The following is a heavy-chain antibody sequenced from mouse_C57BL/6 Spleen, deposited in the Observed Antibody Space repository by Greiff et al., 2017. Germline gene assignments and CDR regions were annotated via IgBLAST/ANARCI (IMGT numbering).Heavy chain of an antibody. CDR1: GYTFTSYW. J-gene: IGHJ2*01. Sequence: QVQLQQPGAELVRPGSSVKLSCKASGYTFTSYWMDWVKQRPGQGLEWIGNIYPSDSETHYNQKFKDKVTLTVDKSSSTAYMQLSSLTSEDSAVYYCARLGDFDYWGQGTTLTVSS. V-gene: IGHV1-61*01. CDR3: ARLGDFDY. D-gene: IGHD4-1*01. CDR2: IYPSDSET.